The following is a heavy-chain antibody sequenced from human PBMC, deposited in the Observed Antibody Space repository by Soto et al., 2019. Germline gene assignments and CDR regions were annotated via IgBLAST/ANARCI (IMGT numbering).Heavy chain of an antibody. Sequence: SETLSLTCAVYGGSFRGYYWSWIRQTPGKGLEWIGEINNRGSTNYNPSLKSRVTVSVDTSKNQFSLKLSSVTAADTAVYYCARGNYYDSSGYYDYWGQGTLVTVSS. CDR3: ARGNYYDSSGYYDY. J-gene: IGHJ4*02. D-gene: IGHD3-22*01. V-gene: IGHV4-34*01. CDR2: INNRGST. CDR1: GGSFRGYY.